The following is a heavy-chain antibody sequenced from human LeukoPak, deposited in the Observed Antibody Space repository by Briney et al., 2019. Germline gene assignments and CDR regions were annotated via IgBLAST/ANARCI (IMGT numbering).Heavy chain of an antibody. V-gene: IGHV1-69*13. D-gene: IGHD5-12*01. CDR1: GGTFSSYA. CDR2: IIPIFGTA. CDR3: ARLRRARDIVATIKWYDY. J-gene: IGHJ4*02. Sequence: ASVKVSCKASGGTFSSYAISWVRQAPGQGLEWMGGIIPIFGTANYAQKFQGRVTITADESTSTAYMELSSVTAADTAVYYCARLRRARDIVATIKWYDYWGQGTLVTVSS.